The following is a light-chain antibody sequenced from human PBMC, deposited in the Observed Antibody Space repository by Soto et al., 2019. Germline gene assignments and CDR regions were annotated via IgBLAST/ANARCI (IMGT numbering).Light chain of an antibody. V-gene: IGKV1-5*03. CDR1: QRIINY. J-gene: IGKJ3*01. CDR3: QQSDKYSP. CDR2: RES. Sequence: DITMKQSLSALSLTKGDRVTITGRASQRIINYLAWYQQKPGKPPNLLIYRESNLETGVPSRFSGSGSGTEFPLPVTSLQPEDFATYFCQQSDKYSPFGHGTNVDI.